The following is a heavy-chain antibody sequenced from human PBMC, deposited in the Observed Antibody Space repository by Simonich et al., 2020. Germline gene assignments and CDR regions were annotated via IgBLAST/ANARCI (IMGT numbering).Heavy chain of an antibody. D-gene: IGHD7-27*01. Sequence: QVQLQQWGAGLLKPSETRSLTCPVYGGSFSGYYWCRIRQPPGKGLEWIGESNNSESTNYNPPLKSRVTISVDTSKNQFSLKLSSVTAADTAVYYCARKGLVWGSPWYFDLWGRGTLVTVSS. CDR2: SNNSEST. J-gene: IGHJ2*01. CDR3: ARKGLVWGSPWYFDL. V-gene: IGHV4-34*01. CDR1: GGSFSGYY.